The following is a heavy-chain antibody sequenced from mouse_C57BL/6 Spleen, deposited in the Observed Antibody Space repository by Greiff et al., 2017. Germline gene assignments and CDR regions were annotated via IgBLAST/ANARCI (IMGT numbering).Heavy chain of an antibody. J-gene: IGHJ1*03. CDR1: GYAFSSYW. V-gene: IGHV1-80*01. Sequence: QVQLKQSGAELVKPGASVKISCKASGYAFSSYWMNWVKQRPGKGLEWIGQIYPGDGDTNYNGKFKGKATLTADKSSSTAYMQLSSLTSEDSAVYCCARADDSGDSSSWYFDVWGTGTTVTVSS. CDR2: IYPGDGDT. CDR3: ARADDSGDSSSWYFDV. D-gene: IGHD1-1*01.